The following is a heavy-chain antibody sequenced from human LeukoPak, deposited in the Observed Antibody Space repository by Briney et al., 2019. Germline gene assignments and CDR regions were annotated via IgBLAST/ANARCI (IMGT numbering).Heavy chain of an antibody. CDR2: IYTSGST. CDR3: AREVRDFWSGYNHYYYMDV. Sequence: SGTLSLTCTVSSASITSYYWSWIRQPAGKGLEWIGRIYTSGSTNYNPSLKSRVTISVDTSKNQFSLKLSSVTAADTAVYYCAREVRDFWSGYNHYYYMDVWGKGTTVTVSS. V-gene: IGHV4-4*07. J-gene: IGHJ6*03. D-gene: IGHD3-3*01. CDR1: SASITSYY.